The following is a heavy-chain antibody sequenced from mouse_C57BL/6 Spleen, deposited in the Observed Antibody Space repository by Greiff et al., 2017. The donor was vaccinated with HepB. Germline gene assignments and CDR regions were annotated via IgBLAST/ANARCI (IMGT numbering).Heavy chain of an antibody. V-gene: IGHV5-4*01. J-gene: IGHJ3*01. CDR1: GFTFSSYA. CDR2: ISDGGSYT. CDR3: AREGRFAY. Sequence: EVHLVESGGGLVKPGGSLKLSCAASGFTFSSYAMSWVRQTPEKRLEWVATISDGGSYTYYPDNVKGRFTISRDNAKNNLYLQMSHLKSEDTAMYYCAREGRFAYWGQGTLVTVSA.